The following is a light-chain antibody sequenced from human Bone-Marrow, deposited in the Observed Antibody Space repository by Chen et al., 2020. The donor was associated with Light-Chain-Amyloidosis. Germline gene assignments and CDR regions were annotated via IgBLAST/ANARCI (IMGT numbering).Light chain of an antibody. J-gene: IGLJ3*02. CDR3: QVWDRSRDRPV. V-gene: IGLV3-21*02. Sequence: SYVLTQPSSVSVAPGQTATIACGGNNLGSTSVHWYQQTPGQAPLLVVYDDSDRPSGIPERLAGSVSGNTATLTISMVEAGDEAEYDCQVWDRSRDRPVFGGGTKLTVL. CDR1: NLGSTS. CDR2: DDS.